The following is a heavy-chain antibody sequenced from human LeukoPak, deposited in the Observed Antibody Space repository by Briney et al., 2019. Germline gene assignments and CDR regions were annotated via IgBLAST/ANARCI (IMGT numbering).Heavy chain of an antibody. Sequence: SGPTLVNPPQTLTLTCTFSGFSLSTRGVGVGWIRQPPGKALEWLALIYWDDDKRYSPSLKSRLTITKDTSKNQVVLTMTNMDPVDTATYYCAHGDCSTSCYRGYFDYWGQGTLVTVSS. CDR1: GFSLSTRGVG. CDR3: AHGDCSTSCYRGYFDY. V-gene: IGHV2-5*02. J-gene: IGHJ4*02. D-gene: IGHD2-2*02. CDR2: IYWDDDK.